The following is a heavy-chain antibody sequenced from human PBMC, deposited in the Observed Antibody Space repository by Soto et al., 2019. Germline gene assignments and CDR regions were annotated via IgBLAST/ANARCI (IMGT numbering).Heavy chain of an antibody. Sequence: ASVKDSCKASGYTFTDYFVHWVRLARGQGLEWMGWVNPDTGVATFPQKFQGRVTVTRDASINTDYMELTHLTSEDTGIYYCARDPIRGGGQYFFDCWGRGNKVTVSS. CDR1: GYTFTDYF. D-gene: IGHD3-16*01. CDR2: VNPDTGVA. V-gene: IGHV1-2*02. CDR3: ARDPIRGGGQYFFDC. J-gene: IGHJ4*02.